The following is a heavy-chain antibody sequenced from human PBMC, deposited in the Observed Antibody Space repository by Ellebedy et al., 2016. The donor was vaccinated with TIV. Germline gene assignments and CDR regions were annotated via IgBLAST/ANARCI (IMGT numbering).Heavy chain of an antibody. Sequence: PGGSLRLSCAASGFTFCSYSMNWVRQAPGKGLEWVSAISGSGGSTYYADSVKGRFTISRDNSKNTLYLQMNSLRAEDTAVYYCARYSSGCDYWGQGTLVTVSS. V-gene: IGHV3-23*01. CDR3: ARYSSGCDY. CDR1: GFTFCSYS. D-gene: IGHD6-19*01. J-gene: IGHJ4*02. CDR2: ISGSGGST.